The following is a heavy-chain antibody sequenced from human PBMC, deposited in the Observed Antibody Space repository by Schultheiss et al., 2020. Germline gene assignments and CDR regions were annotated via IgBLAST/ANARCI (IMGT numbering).Heavy chain of an antibody. CDR1: GGSISSYY. CDR2: IYTSGST. J-gene: IGHJ6*02. V-gene: IGHV4-4*07. D-gene: IGHD3-9*01. CDR3: ARVDDILTGPRYGMDV. Sequence: SQTLSLTCTVSGGSISSYYWSWIRQPPGKGLEWIGRIYTSGSTNYNPSLKSRVTMSVDTSKNQFSLKLSSVTAADTAVYYCARVDDILTGPRYGMDVWGQGTTVTVSS.